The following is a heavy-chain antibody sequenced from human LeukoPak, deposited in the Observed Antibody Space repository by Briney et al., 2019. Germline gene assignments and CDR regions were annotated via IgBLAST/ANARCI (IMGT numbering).Heavy chain of an antibody. V-gene: IGHV3-66*01. CDR2: IYIAGTT. J-gene: IGHJ4*02. D-gene: IGHD6-19*01. CDR3: ARERVAVAGVGVFDS. Sequence: GGSLRLSCVASGFAVSSNHMNWVRQAPGKGLEWVSIIYIAGTTHYADSVKGRFTISRDNSKNTLNLQMNSLRGGDTAVYYCARERVAVAGVGVFDSWGQGTLVTVSS. CDR1: GFAVSSNH.